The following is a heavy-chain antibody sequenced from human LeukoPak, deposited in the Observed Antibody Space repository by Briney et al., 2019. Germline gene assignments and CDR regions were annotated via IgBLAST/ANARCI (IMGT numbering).Heavy chain of an antibody. V-gene: IGHV1-46*01. CDR3: ARDYSSSYYFDY. CDR2: INPNGGST. D-gene: IGHD6-6*01. J-gene: IGHJ4*02. Sequence: ASVKVSCKASGYTFTSYYIHWVRQAPGQGLEWMGIINPNGGSTNYAQKFQGRVTMTRDTSTSTVYMELSSLRSEDTAVYYCARDYSSSYYFDYWGQGTLVTVSS. CDR1: GYTFTSYY.